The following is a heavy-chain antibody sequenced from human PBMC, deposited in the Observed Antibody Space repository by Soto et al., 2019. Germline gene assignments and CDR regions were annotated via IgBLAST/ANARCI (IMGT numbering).Heavy chain of an antibody. CDR1: GFSFSSFA. D-gene: IGHD3-22*01. V-gene: IGHV3-23*01. Sequence: PGGSLRLSCAASGFSFSSFAVSWVRQAPGQGLEWVSVISGSGGSTYYADSVKGRFTISRDNSKSTPYLQMSSLRAGDTAIFYCAKHQAGTMTHFDHWGQGTLVTVSS. CDR3: AKHQAGTMTHFDH. CDR2: ISGSGGST. J-gene: IGHJ4*02.